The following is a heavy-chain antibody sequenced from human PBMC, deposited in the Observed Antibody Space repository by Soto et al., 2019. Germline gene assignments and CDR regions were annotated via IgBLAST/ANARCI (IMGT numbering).Heavy chain of an antibody. J-gene: IGHJ3*02. CDR2: IYYSGST. CDR1: GGSISSYY. CDR3: TTVGYDILTGYRDDAFDI. V-gene: IGHV4-59*08. Sequence: SETLSLTCTVSGGSISSYYWSWIRQPPGKGLEWIGYIYYSGSTNYNPSLKSRVTISVDTSKNQFSLKLSSVTAADTAVYYCTTVGYDILTGYRDDAFDIWGQGTMVT. D-gene: IGHD3-9*01.